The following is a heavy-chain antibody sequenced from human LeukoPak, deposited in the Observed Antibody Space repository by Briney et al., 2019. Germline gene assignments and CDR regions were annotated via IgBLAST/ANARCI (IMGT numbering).Heavy chain of an antibody. Sequence: GRSLRLSCAASGFTISSYGTHWVRQAPGKGLEWVAVISYDGSNKYYADSVKGRFTISRDNSKNTLYLQMNSLRAEDTAVYYCAKVEYHDFWSGPDYWGQGTLVTVSS. J-gene: IGHJ4*02. D-gene: IGHD3-3*01. CDR3: AKVEYHDFWSGPDY. V-gene: IGHV3-30*18. CDR2: ISYDGSNK. CDR1: GFTISSYG.